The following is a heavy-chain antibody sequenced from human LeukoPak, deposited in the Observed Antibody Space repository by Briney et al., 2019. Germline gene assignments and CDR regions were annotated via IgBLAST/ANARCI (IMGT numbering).Heavy chain of an antibody. Sequence: GGSLRLSCAASGFTFSSYAMSWVRQAPGKGLEWVSAISGSGGSTYYADSVKGRFTISRDNSKNTLYLQMNSLRAEDTAVYYCAKGTHYYDFWSGHYFDYWGQGTLVTVSS. CDR2: ISGSGGST. V-gene: IGHV3-23*01. D-gene: IGHD3-3*01. CDR3: AKGTHYYDFWSGHYFDY. CDR1: GFTFSSYA. J-gene: IGHJ4*02.